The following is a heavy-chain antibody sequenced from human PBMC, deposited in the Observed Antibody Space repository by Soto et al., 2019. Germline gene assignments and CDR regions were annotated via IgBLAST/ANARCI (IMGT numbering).Heavy chain of an antibody. J-gene: IGHJ4*02. V-gene: IGHV4-61*05. CDR3: AKNWNWGSLVH. Sequence: SETLSLTCTVSGDSISSNSHYWSWIRQSPGKGLEGIGFIYYGGSTNYNPSLKSRVTISVDTPKNQFSLKLSSVPAADTAVYYCAKNWNWGSLVHWGQGTLVTVSS. D-gene: IGHD7-27*01. CDR1: GDSISSNSHY. CDR2: IYYGGST.